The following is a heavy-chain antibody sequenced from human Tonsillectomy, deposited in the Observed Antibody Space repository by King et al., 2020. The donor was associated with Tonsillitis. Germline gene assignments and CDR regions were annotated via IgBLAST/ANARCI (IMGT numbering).Heavy chain of an antibody. Sequence: VQLVESGGGLVQPGGSLRLSCAASGFTFSSYAMSWVLQAPGKGLEWVSAISSSGDNRYYAASVKGRFLITRYSSKNTLYLQMNSLRAEDTAVYYCAKDRGGGYDILTGYYYYYYMDVWGKGTTVTVSS. CDR3: AKDRGGGYDILTGYYYYYYMDV. V-gene: IGHV3-23*04. CDR2: ISSSGDNR. J-gene: IGHJ6*03. CDR1: GFTFSSYA. D-gene: IGHD3-9*01.